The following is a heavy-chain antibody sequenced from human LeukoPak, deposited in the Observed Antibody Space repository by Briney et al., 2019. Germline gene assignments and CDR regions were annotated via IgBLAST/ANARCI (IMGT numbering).Heavy chain of an antibody. D-gene: IGHD6-19*01. CDR1: GDSVSSNSAA. Sequence: SQTLSLTCAISGDSVSSNSAAWNWIRQSPSRGLEWLGRTYYRSKWYNDYAVSVKSRITINPDTSKNQFSLQLNSVTPEGTAVYYCARDLGYRGGAVAGTIDYWGQGTLVTVSS. V-gene: IGHV6-1*01. J-gene: IGHJ4*02. CDR3: ARDLGYRGGAVAGTIDY. CDR2: TYYRSKWYN.